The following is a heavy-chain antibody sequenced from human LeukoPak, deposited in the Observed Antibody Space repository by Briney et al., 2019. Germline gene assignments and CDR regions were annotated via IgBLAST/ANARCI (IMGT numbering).Heavy chain of an antibody. Sequence: GGSLRLSCAASGFTFTYYWMGWVRQAPGKGLEWVANIKQDGSETFYVDSVKGRFTVSKDNAKNSLYLQMNSLRAEDTAVYYCARDGGRNFDYWGQGTLATVSS. J-gene: IGHJ4*02. CDR2: IKQDGSET. CDR3: ARDGGRNFDY. CDR1: GFTFTYYW. V-gene: IGHV3-7*01.